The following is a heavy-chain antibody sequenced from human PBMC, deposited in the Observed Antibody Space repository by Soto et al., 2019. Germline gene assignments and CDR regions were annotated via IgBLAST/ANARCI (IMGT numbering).Heavy chain of an antibody. D-gene: IGHD2-2*01. J-gene: IGHJ5*02. Sequence: PGESLKISCKGSGYSFTSYWIGWVRQMPGKGLEWMGIIYPGDSDTRYSPSFQGQVTISADKSISTAYLQWSSLKASDTAMYYCARQGGCSSTSCSTKATYNWFDPWGQGTLVPVSS. CDR1: GYSFTSYW. V-gene: IGHV5-51*01. CDR3: ARQGGCSSTSCSTKATYNWFDP. CDR2: IYPGDSDT.